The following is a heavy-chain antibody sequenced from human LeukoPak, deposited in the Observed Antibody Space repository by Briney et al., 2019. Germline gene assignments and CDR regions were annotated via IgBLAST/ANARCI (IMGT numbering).Heavy chain of an antibody. CDR3: ARNYYDSSGYLDPWDYYGMDV. V-gene: IGHV3-11*01. Sequence: GGSLRLSCAASGFTFSDYYMSWIRQAPGKGLEWVSYISSSGSTIYYADSVKGRFTISRDNAKNSLYLQMNSLRAEDTAVYYCARNYYDSSGYLDPWDYYGMDVWGQGTTVTVSS. CDR2: ISSSGSTI. D-gene: IGHD3-22*01. CDR1: GFTFSDYY. J-gene: IGHJ6*02.